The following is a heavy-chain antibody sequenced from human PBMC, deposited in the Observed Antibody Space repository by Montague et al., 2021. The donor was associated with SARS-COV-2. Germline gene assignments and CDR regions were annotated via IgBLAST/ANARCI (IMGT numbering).Heavy chain of an antibody. CDR3: ARVVRYYDFCSGYTEYYYYGMDV. V-gene: IGHV4-59*01. D-gene: IGHD3-3*01. CDR2: IYYSGTT. Sequence: SETLSLTCTVSGGSISSYFWSWIRQPPGKGLEWIGSIYYSGTTNYSPSLKSRVTISVDTSKNQFSLKLSSVTAADTAVYYCARVVRYYDFCSGYTEYYYYGMDVWGQGTTVTVSS. CDR1: GGSISSYF. J-gene: IGHJ6*02.